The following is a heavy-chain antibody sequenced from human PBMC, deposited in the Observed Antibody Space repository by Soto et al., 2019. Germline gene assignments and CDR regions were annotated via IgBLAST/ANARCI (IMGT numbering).Heavy chain of an antibody. Sequence: SETLSLTCTVSGGSISSGGYYWSWIRQHPGKGLEWIGYIYCSGSTYYNPSLKSRVTISVDTSKNQFSLKLSSVTAADTAVYYCAIDQRIAAAGIWGQGTLVTVSS. V-gene: IGHV4-31*03. CDR3: AIDQRIAAAGI. D-gene: IGHD6-13*01. CDR2: IYCSGST. J-gene: IGHJ4*02. CDR1: GGSISSGGYY.